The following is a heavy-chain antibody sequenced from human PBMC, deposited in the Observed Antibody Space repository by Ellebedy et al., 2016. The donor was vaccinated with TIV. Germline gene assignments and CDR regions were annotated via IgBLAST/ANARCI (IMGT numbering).Heavy chain of an antibody. V-gene: IGHV3-74*01. CDR2: ISVHGTYA. D-gene: IGHD3/OR15-3a*01. CDR1: GFTFSDYW. CDR3: ARGTVRAFDI. J-gene: IGHJ3*02. Sequence: GESLKISXEASGFTFSDYWMYWVRQAPGKGLVWVSRISVHGTYATYADSVKGRFTISRDNSKNTLDLQMNSLRAGDTAVYYCARGTVRAFDIWGQGTMVTVSS.